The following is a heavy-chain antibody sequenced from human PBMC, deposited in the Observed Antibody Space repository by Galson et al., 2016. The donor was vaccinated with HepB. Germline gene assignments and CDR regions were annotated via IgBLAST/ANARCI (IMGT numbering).Heavy chain of an antibody. CDR3: ASCSRWYGRCAFEI. CDR2: IYSDGRT. Sequence: SLRLSCAASGFTVSSNYMSWVRQAPGKGLEWVSVIYSDGRTYYVDSVKGRFTISRDNSKNTVYLQMNSLRAEDTAVYYCASCSRWYGRCAFEIWGQGTMVTVSS. D-gene: IGHD6-13*01. CDR1: GFTVSSNY. V-gene: IGHV3-66*01. J-gene: IGHJ3*02.